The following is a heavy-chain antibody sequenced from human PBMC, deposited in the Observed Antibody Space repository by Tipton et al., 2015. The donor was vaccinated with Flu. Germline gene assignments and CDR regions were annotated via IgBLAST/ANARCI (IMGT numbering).Heavy chain of an antibody. D-gene: IGHD3-10*01. CDR1: GGSFSGYY. CDR2: IYYSGST. J-gene: IGHJ4*02. Sequence: TLSLTCAVYGGSFSGYYWSWIRQPPGKGLEWIGYIYYSGSTNYNPSLKSRVTISVDTSKNQFSLKLSSVTAADTAVYYCARHRVGVAPFDYWGQGTLVTVSS. CDR3: ARHRVGVAPFDY. V-gene: IGHV4-59*08.